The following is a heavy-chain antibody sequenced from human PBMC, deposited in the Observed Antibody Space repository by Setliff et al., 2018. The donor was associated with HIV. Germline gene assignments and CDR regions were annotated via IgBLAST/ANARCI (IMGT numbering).Heavy chain of an antibody. CDR1: GYSISSGYY. CDR3: AGVINYYDSSPFDY. D-gene: IGHD3-22*01. Sequence: PSETLSLTCAVSGYSISSGYYWGWIRQPPGKGLEWIGSIYHSGSTYYNPSLKSRVTISVDTSKNQFSLKLSSVTAADTAVYYCAGVINYYDSSPFDYWGQGTLVTVSS. CDR2: IYHSGST. V-gene: IGHV4-38-2*01. J-gene: IGHJ4*02.